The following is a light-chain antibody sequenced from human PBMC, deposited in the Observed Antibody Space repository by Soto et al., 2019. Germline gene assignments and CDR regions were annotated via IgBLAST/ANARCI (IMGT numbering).Light chain of an antibody. CDR3: QTWGTGIWV. CDR1: SGHSSYA. J-gene: IGLJ3*02. Sequence: QSVLTQSPSASASLGASVKLTCTLSSGHSSYAIAWHQQQPDKGPRHLMKLNSDGSHTKGDGIPHRFSGSSSGAERYLTISSLQSEDEADYYCQTWGTGIWVFGGGTKLTVL. CDR2: LNSDGSH. V-gene: IGLV4-69*01.